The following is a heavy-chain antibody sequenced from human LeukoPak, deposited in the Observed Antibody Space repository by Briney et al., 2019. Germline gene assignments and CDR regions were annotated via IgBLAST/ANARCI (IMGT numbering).Heavy chain of an antibody. D-gene: IGHD3-10*01. CDR3: ARGEGRYYYGSGSFS. CDR2: INPSGGST. Sequence: ASVKVSCKASGYTFTSYALNWVRQAPGQGLEWMGIINPSGGSTSYAQKFQGRVTMTRDMSTSTVYMELSSLRSEDTAVYYCARGEGRYYYGSGSFSWGQGTLVTVSS. J-gene: IGHJ5*02. V-gene: IGHV1-46*01. CDR1: GYTFTSYA.